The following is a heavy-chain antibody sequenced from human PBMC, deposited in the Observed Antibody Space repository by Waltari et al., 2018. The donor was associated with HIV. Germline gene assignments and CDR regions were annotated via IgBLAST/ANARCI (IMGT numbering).Heavy chain of an antibody. Sequence: QVQLVQSGAEVKKPGASVKVSCKASGYTFTSYGISGVRQAPGQGLEWMGWVSAYNGNTNDARKRQGRGTMTTDTSTSTAHMELRSLRSDDTAVYYCARVVDAFEIWGQGTMVTVSS. CDR2: VSAYNGNT. CDR3: ARVVDAFEI. J-gene: IGHJ3*02. D-gene: IGHD5-12*01. V-gene: IGHV1-18*01. CDR1: GYTFTSYG.